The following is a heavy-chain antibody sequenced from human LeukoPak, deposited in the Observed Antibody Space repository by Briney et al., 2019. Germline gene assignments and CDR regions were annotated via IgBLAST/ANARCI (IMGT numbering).Heavy chain of an antibody. CDR3: ASNDYVDYFDY. D-gene: IGHD4-17*01. CDR2: IKQDGSEK. Sequence: GGSLRLSCAASGFTFSSYWMSWVRQAPGKGLEWVANIKQDGSEKYYVDSVKGRVTISRDNAKNSLYLQMNSLRAEDTAVYYCASNDYVDYFDYWGQGTLVTVSS. CDR1: GFTFSSYW. J-gene: IGHJ4*02. V-gene: IGHV3-7*01.